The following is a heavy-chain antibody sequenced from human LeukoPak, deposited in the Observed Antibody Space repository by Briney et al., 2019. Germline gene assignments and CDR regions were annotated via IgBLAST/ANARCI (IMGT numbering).Heavy chain of an antibody. CDR2: IYYSGST. Sequence: SETLPLTCTVSGGSISSSSYYWGWIRQPPGKGLEWIGSIYYSGSTYYNPSLKSRVTISVDTSKNQFSLKLSSVTAADTAVYYCARQNSGYEYYYYYYMDVWGKGTTVTVSS. V-gene: IGHV4-39*01. CDR3: ARQNSGYEYYYYYYMDV. J-gene: IGHJ6*03. CDR1: GGSISSSSYY. D-gene: IGHD5-12*01.